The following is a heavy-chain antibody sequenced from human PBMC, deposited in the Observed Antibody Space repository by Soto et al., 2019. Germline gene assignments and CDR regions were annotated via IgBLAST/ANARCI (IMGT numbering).Heavy chain of an antibody. J-gene: IGHJ5*02. D-gene: IGHD2-2*01. Sequence: QVPLVQSGPEVKKPGASVKVSCRASGYTFTTFGVTWVRQAPGQGLEWMGWINTSNGNTNYAPKFQGRITLTIDRSTTTASMELRNLKSDDTATYYCARGGLSRGNWFDPWGQGTLVTVSS. CDR3: ARGGLSRGNWFDP. V-gene: IGHV1-18*04. CDR1: GYTFTTFG. CDR2: INTSNGNT.